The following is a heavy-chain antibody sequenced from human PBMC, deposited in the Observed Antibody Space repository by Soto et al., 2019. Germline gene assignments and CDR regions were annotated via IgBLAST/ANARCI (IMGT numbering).Heavy chain of an antibody. J-gene: IGHJ4*02. CDR2: ISYSGRT. Sequence: SETLSLTCTVSGASIITDNYFWVWIRQSPRRGLELIGSISYSGRTYDNPSLQSRVTISIDASKNQFSLKLTSVTTADTAVHYCARRRASDYGGNHHPYYFDRWGQGALVTVSS. D-gene: IGHD4-17*01. V-gene: IGHV4-39*01. CDR1: GASIITDNYF. CDR3: ARRRASDYGGNHHPYYFDR.